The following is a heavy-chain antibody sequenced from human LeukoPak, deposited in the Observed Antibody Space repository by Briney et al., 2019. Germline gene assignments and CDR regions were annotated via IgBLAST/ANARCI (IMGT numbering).Heavy chain of an antibody. V-gene: IGHV3-21*01. D-gene: IGHD3-22*01. CDR1: GFIYSSYG. J-gene: IGHJ5*02. CDR2: ISDSGTYI. CDR3: ATLPNDSSPDP. Sequence: GGSLRLSCAASGFIYSSYGMSWVRQAPGKGLEWVSSISDSGTYIYYADSVKGRFTISRDNAKNSLYLQMNSLRAEDTAVYYCATLPNDSSPDPWGQGTLVTVSS.